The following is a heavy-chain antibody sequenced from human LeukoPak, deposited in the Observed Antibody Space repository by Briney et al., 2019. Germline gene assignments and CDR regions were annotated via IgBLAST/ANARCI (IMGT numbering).Heavy chain of an antibody. CDR2: IYHSGST. Sequence: SETLSLTCAVSGYSISSGYYWGWIRQPPGKGLEWIGSIYHSGSTYYNPSLKSRVTISVDTSKNQFSLKLSSVTAADTAVYYCARASIVVVSDAFDIWGQGTMVTVSS. D-gene: IGHD3-22*01. V-gene: IGHV4-38-2*01. CDR1: GYSISSGYY. CDR3: ARASIVVVSDAFDI. J-gene: IGHJ3*02.